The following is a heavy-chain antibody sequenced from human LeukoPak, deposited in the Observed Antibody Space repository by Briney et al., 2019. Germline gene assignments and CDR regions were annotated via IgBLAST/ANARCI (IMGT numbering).Heavy chain of an antibody. D-gene: IGHD2-2*01. Sequence: ASVKVSCKASGGTFSSYAISWARQAPGQGLEWMGGIIPIFGTANYAQKFQGRVTITTDESTSTAYMELSSLRSEDTAVYYCAITPPDIVVVPAADQEAFDIWGQGTMVTVSS. CDR2: IIPIFGTA. CDR1: GGTFSSYA. J-gene: IGHJ3*02. CDR3: AITPPDIVVVPAADQEAFDI. V-gene: IGHV1-69*05.